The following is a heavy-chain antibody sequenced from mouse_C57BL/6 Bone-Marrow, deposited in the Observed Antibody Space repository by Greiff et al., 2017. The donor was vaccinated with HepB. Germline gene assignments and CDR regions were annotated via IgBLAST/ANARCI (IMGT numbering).Heavy chain of an antibody. Sequence: QVQLQQSGAELVRPGASVTLSCKASGYTFTDYEMHWVKQTPVHGLEWIGAIDPETGGTAYNQKFKGKAILTADKSSSTAYMELRSLTSEDSAVYYCTRGDGNYLYYFDYWGQGTTLTVSS. D-gene: IGHD2-1*01. CDR1: GYTFTDYE. CDR2: IDPETGGT. CDR3: TRGDGNYLYYFDY. J-gene: IGHJ2*01. V-gene: IGHV1-15*01.